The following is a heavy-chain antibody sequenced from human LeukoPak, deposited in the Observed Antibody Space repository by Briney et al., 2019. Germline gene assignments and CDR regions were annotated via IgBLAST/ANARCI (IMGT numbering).Heavy chain of an antibody. CDR1: GFSFTDYP. J-gene: IGHJ4*02. Sequence: GGSLRLSCATSGFSFTDYPMNWVRQAPGKGLEWVSNIRTSAEGANYAYYADSVKGRFTISRDSSKNTLYLQMNSLRAEDTAVYYCARDRGLYYYNSRGYYHDYWGQGTLVTVSS. CDR2: IRTSAEGANYA. CDR3: ARDRGLYYYNSRGYYHDY. V-gene: IGHV3-21*05. D-gene: IGHD3-22*01.